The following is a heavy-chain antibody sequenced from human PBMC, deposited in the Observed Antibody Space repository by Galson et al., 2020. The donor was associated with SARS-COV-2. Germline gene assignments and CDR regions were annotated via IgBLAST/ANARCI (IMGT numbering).Heavy chain of an antibody. CDR1: GDSISPYF. V-gene: IGHV4-59*08. Sequence: SETLSLTCAVSGDSISPYFWNWIRQAPGKRLEWIGSIYYSGTADYNPSLKSRVTLSVDTSTNEVYLQLRSVTAADTAVYYCARRGGDSWGQGARVTGSS. J-gene: IGHJ5*01. CDR3: ARRGGDS. D-gene: IGHD2-15*01. CDR2: IYYSGTA.